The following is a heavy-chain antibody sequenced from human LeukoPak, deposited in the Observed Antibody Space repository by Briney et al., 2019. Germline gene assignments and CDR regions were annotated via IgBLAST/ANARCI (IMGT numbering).Heavy chain of an antibody. Sequence: PGGSLRLSCTASGFIFSAYGMHWVRQAPGKGLDWVAVISFHGTNEYYADSVKGRFTISRDNSNNTLYLQMNSVRAEDTAVYYCAKGRRGSSYVHYFDTWGQGTLVTVSS. CDR1: GFIFSAYG. V-gene: IGHV3-30*18. CDR3: AKGRRGSSYVHYFDT. J-gene: IGHJ1*01. D-gene: IGHD3-22*01. CDR2: ISFHGTNE.